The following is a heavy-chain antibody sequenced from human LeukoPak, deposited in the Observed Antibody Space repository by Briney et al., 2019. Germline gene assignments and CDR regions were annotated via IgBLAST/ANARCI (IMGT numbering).Heavy chain of an antibody. V-gene: IGHV4-34*01. J-gene: IGHJ4*02. D-gene: IGHD1-26*01. CDR1: GGSISSYY. CDR3: ARGRDGSYGYFDY. Sequence: SETLSLTCTVSGGSISSYYWSWIRQPPGKGLEWIGEINHSGSTNYNPSLKSRVTISVDTSKNQFSLKLSSVTAADTAVYYCARGRDGSYGYFDYWGQGTLVTVSS. CDR2: INHSGST.